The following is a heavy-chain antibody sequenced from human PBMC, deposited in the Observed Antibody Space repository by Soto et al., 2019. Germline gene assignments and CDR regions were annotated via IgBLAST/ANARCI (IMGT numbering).Heavy chain of an antibody. D-gene: IGHD6-6*01. V-gene: IGHV3-23*01. J-gene: IGHJ6*02. CDR3: AKDQPKYSSSSVYYYYYGMDV. Sequence: QPGGSLRLSCAASGFTFSSYAMSWVRQAPGKGLEWVSAISGSGGSTYYADSVKGRFTISRDNSKNTLYLQMNSLRAEDTAVYYCAKDQPKYSSSSVYYYYYGMDVWGQGTTVTVSS. CDR1: GFTFSSYA. CDR2: ISGSGGST.